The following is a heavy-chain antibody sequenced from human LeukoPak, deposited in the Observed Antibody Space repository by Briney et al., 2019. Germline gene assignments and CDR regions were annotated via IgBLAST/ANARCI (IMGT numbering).Heavy chain of an antibody. D-gene: IGHD1-26*01. J-gene: IGHJ4*02. CDR3: ARDGAENFDY. CDR2: ISSADSAI. CDR1: GFNFSDYD. V-gene: IGHV3-11*04. Sequence: GGSLRLSCKTSGFNFSDYDMTWVRQAPGKGLEWVSSISSADSAIYYADSVKGRFTISRDNAKNSLYLQMNSLRAEDTAVYYCARDGAENFDYWGQGTLVTVSS.